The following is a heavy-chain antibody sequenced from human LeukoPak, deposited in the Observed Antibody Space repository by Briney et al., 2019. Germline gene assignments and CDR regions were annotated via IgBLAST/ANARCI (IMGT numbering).Heavy chain of an antibody. D-gene: IGHD6-6*01. CDR3: ARDEYSSSSCLDY. CDR2: INWNGGST. V-gene: IGHV3-20*04. J-gene: IGHJ4*02. Sequence: PGGSLRLSCAASGFTFDDYGMSWVRQAPGKGLEWVSGINWNGGSTGYADSVKGRFIISRDNAKNSLYLQMNGLRAEDTALYYCARDEYSSSSCLDYWDQGTLVTVSS. CDR1: GFTFDDYG.